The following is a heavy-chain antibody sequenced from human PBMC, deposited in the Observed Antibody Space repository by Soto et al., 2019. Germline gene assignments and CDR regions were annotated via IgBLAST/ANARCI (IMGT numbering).Heavy chain of an antibody. D-gene: IGHD5-18*01. CDR2: IWYDGSNK. V-gene: IGHV3-33*01. Sequence: QVQLVESGGGVVQPGRSLRLSCAASGFTFSSYGMHWVRQAPGKGLEWVAVIWYDGSNKYYADSVKGRFTISRDNSKNTLYLQMNSLRAEDTAVYYCARDGRGYSYGYRLGYWGQGTLVTVSS. J-gene: IGHJ4*02. CDR3: ARDGRGYSYGYRLGY. CDR1: GFTFSSYG.